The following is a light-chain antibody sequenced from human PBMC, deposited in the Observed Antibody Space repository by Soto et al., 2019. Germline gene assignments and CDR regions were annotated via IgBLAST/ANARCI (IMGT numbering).Light chain of an antibody. CDR1: QGIYNS. J-gene: IGKJ1*01. CDR3: QRYDIAPWT. V-gene: IGKV1-27*01. CDR2: AAS. Sequence: DIPMTQSPSSLSAFVGDRVTITRRASQGIYNSLAWYQQRPGKVPKLLIYAASTLQSGVPSRFSGSGSGTEFTLSISSLQPEDVATYYWQRYDIAPWTFGQGTKVEIK.